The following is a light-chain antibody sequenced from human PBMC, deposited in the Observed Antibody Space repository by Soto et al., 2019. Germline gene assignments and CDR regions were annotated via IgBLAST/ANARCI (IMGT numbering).Light chain of an antibody. J-gene: IGLJ2*01. CDR1: NIGSKS. CDR3: QVWDSSSDHVV. Sequence: SSELTQPPSVSVAQGKTARITCGGNNIGSKSVHWYQKKPGQAPVLVIYYESDRPSGIPERFSGSNSGNTATLTISRVEAGDEADYYCQVWDSSSDHVVFGGGTKLTVL. CDR2: YES. V-gene: IGLV3-21*04.